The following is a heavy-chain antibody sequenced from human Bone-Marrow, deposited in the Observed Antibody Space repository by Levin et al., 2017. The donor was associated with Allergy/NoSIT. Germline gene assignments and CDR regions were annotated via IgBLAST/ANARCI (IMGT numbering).Heavy chain of an antibody. Sequence: GGSLRLSCAASGVTFSTYAMSWVRQAPGKGLEWVSGISSSGGITYYADSVKGRFTISRDNSKHTLFVQMNSLRAEDTAVYYCAKYSDYFSPVDYWGQGTLVTVSS. V-gene: IGHV3-23*01. D-gene: IGHD3-22*01. CDR3: AKYSDYFSPVDY. CDR1: GVTFSTYA. J-gene: IGHJ4*02. CDR2: ISSSGGIT.